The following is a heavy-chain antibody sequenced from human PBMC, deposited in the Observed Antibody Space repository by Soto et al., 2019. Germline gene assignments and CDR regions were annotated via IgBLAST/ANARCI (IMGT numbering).Heavy chain of an antibody. D-gene: IGHD6-13*01. V-gene: IGHV1-8*01. CDR1: GYIFTSYD. CDR2: MNPNSGNT. J-gene: IGHJ5*02. CDR3: ARGRRGIAASCFDP. Sequence: QVQLVQSGAEVKKPGASVKVSGKASGYIFTSYDINWVRLATGQGLEWMGWMNPNSGNTVYAQKFQGRVTMTRNTSISTAYMELSSLRSEDTAVYFCARGRRGIAASCFDPWGQGTLVTVSS.